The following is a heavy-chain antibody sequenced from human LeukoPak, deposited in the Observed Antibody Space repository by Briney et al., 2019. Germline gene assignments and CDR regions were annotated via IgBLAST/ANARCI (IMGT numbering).Heavy chain of an antibody. D-gene: IGHD6-19*01. CDR1: GYTFTNYA. V-gene: IGHV1-3*04. J-gene: IGHJ3*02. CDR2: INTGTGNT. Sequence: ASVKVSCRSSGYTFTNYALHWVRQAPGQSIEWMGWINTGTGNTKSSQNLQDRVTFTMDTSATTAYMELSSLRSEDTAVYYCTRLYSSGWRYDAFQIWGQGTMVTVSS. CDR3: TRLYSSGWRYDAFQI.